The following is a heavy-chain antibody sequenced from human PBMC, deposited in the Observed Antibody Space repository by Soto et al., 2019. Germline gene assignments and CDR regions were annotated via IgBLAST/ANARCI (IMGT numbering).Heavy chain of an antibody. CDR1: GFTFSSYA. CDR2: ISYDGSNK. CDR3: ARLERLQSQRRIDY. D-gene: IGHD1-1*01. J-gene: IGHJ4*02. Sequence: PGGSLRLSCAASGFTFSSYAMHWVRQAPGKGLEWVAVISYDGSNKYYADSVKGRFTISRDNSKNTLYLQMNSLRAEDTAVYYCARLERLQSQRRIDYWGQGTLVTVSS. V-gene: IGHV3-30-3*01.